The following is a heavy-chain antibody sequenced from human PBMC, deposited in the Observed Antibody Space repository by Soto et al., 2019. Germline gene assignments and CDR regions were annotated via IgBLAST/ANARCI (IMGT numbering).Heavy chain of an antibody. CDR3: AAQYYDFWSGFNAFDI. Sequence: QVQLVQSGAEEKKPGASVKVSCKASGYTFTSYAMHWVRQAPGQRLEWMGWINAGNGNTKYSQKFQGRVTITRDTSASTAYMELSSLRSEDTAVYYCAAQYYDFWSGFNAFDIWGQGTMVTVSS. V-gene: IGHV1-3*05. D-gene: IGHD3-3*01. CDR2: INAGNGNT. CDR1: GYTFTSYA. J-gene: IGHJ3*02.